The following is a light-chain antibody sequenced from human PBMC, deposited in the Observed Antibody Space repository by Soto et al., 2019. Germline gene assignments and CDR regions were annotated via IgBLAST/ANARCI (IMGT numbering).Light chain of an antibody. CDR3: QQSYSPST. CDR1: QSISSY. CDR2: AAS. V-gene: IGKV1-39*01. Sequence: DLPMTQSPSSLSASVGDRVTITCRASQSISSYLNWYQQKPGKAPKLLIYAASSLQSGVPSRFSGSGSGTDFTLTISSLQPEDFATYYCQQSYSPSTFGQGTKVEIK. J-gene: IGKJ1*01.